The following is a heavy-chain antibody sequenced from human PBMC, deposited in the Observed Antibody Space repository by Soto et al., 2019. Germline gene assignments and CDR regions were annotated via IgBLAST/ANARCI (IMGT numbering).Heavy chain of an antibody. V-gene: IGHV4-34*01. CDR1: GGSFSGYY. J-gene: IGHJ4*02. CDR3: AIGPRMWLAGGGY. CDR2: INHSGIT. Sequence: TLSLTCAVYGGSFSGYYWSWIRQPPGKGLEWLGEINHSGITDYNPSLKSRITISIDTSKKQFSLKLNSVTAADTAVYYCAIGPRMWLAGGGYWGQGTQVTVS. D-gene: IGHD6-19*01.